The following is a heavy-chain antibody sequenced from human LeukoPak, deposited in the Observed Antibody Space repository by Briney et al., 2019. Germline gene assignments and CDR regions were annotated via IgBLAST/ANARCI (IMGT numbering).Heavy chain of an antibody. D-gene: IGHD3-9*01. CDR3: ARDFHHAYYDILTGYYNPFDY. CDR1: GYTFTSYG. CDR2: ISAYNGNT. J-gene: IGHJ4*02. Sequence: ASVKVSCKAPGYTFTSYGISWVRQAPGQGLEWMGWISAYNGNTNYAQKLQGRVTMTTDTSTSTAYMELRSLRSDDTAVYYCARDFHHAYYDILTGYYNPFDYWGQGTLVTVSS. V-gene: IGHV1-18*01.